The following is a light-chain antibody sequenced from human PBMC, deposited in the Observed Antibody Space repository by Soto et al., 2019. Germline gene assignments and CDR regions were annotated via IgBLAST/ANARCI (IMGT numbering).Light chain of an antibody. V-gene: IGKV1-5*01. Sequence: DIQMTQSPSTLSASVGDRVTITCRASQSISSWLAWYQQKPGKAPKLLIYDASSLESGVPSRFSGSGPGTEFTLTISSLQPDDFATYYCQQYNSWWTFGQGTKVDIK. J-gene: IGKJ1*01. CDR3: QQYNSWWT. CDR1: QSISSW. CDR2: DAS.